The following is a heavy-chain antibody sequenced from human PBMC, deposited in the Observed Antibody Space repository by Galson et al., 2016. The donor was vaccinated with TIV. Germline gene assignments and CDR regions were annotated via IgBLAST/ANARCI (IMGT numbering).Heavy chain of an antibody. CDR1: GYTFTSYY. J-gene: IGHJ4*02. V-gene: IGHV1-46*01. D-gene: IGHD2-21*02. CDR3: ARERPCGGACYFLDN. Sequence: SVKVSCKASGYTFTSYYMHWVRQAPGQGLEWMGIINPISGQANYAQKFQGRVTFTADKSTSTVYMELRSLRSDDTAVFYCARERPCGGACYFLDNWGQGTLVTVSS. CDR2: INPISGQA.